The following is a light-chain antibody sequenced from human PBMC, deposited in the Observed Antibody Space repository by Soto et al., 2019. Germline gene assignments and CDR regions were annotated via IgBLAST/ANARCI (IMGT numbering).Light chain of an antibody. J-gene: IGLJ7*01. CDR3: QAWDSSSMV. Sequence: SYELTQPPSVSVSPGQTASITCSGDKLGDEYVYWYQQKPGQSPVVVVYQDTKRPSGIPERFSGSNSGNTATLTISGTQAMDEADYYCQAWDSSSMVFGGGTQLTVL. CDR2: QDT. CDR1: KLGDEY. V-gene: IGLV3-1*01.